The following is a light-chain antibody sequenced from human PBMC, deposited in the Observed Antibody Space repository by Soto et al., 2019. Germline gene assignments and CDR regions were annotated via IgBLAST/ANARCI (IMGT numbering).Light chain of an antibody. CDR3: SSYTTSISYV. V-gene: IGLV2-14*01. CDR2: DVS. J-gene: IGLJ1*01. CDR1: ISDVGGYNT. Sequence: QSVLTQPASVSGSPGQSITISCTGTISDVGGYNTVSWYQQHPGKVPKLMIHDVSDRPSWVSDRFSGSKSGNTASLTISGFQAEDEADYYCSSYTTSISYVFGSGTKVTVL.